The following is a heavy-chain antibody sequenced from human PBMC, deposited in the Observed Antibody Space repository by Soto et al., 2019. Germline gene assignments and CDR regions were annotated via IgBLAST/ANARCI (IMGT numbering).Heavy chain of an antibody. D-gene: IGHD3-9*01. CDR1: GFPFSSYW. CDR2: ISGDGVTT. Sequence: EVQLVESGGDLVQRGGSLRLSCAASGFPFSSYWMHWVRHTPGKGLDWVARISGDGVTTYYADSVTGRFTVSRDNAKNTLSLQISGLRAEDKAVYYCAREYYGLFTGYYTDYWGQGTLVSVSS. V-gene: IGHV3-74*01. CDR3: AREYYGLFTGYYTDY. J-gene: IGHJ4*02.